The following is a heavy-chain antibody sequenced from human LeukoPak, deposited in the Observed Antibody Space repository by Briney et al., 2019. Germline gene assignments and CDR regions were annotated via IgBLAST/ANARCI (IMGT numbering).Heavy chain of an antibody. V-gene: IGHV4-39*01. D-gene: IGHD2-8*02. Sequence: SETLSLTCSVSGGSISSSDFWWGWIRQPPGKGLEWITNFYYNGSPYYNPSLEGRVTISVDASKNQFSLKLSSVTAADTAMYYCARRGQSTAWSFDYWGQGTLVSVSS. CDR3: ARRGQSTAWSFDY. J-gene: IGHJ4*02. CDR2: FYYNGSP. CDR1: GGSISSSDFW.